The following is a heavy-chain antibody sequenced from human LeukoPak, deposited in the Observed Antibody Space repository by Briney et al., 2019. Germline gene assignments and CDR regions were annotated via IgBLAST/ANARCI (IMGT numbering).Heavy chain of an antibody. CDR2: ISYDGINK. CDR1: GFSFSSFV. J-gene: IGHJ4*02. Sequence: GGSLRLSCAASGFSFSSFVMHWVRQAPGKGLEWVAVISYDGINKYHADSVKGRFTISRDNSKNTLYLQMNSLRAEDTALYYCANLYGDSGLDYWGQGTLVTVSS. V-gene: IGHV3-30*18. CDR3: ANLYGDSGLDY. D-gene: IGHD4-17*01.